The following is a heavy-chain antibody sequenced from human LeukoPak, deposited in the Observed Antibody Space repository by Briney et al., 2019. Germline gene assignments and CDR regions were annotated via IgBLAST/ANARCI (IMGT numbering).Heavy chain of an antibody. CDR3: ARHDRNCSSASCYTSGLDY. D-gene: IGHD2-2*02. V-gene: IGHV5-51*01. Sequence: GESLKISRKGSGYSFTSYWIGWVRQMPGKGLEWMGIIYPGDSDTRYSPSFQGQVTISADKSISTAYLQWSSLKASDTAMYYCARHDRNCSSASCYTSGLDYWGQGTLVTVSS. CDR2: IYPGDSDT. J-gene: IGHJ4*02. CDR1: GYSFTSYW.